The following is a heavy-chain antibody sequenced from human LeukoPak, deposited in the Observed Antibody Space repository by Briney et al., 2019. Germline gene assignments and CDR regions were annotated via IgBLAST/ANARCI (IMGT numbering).Heavy chain of an antibody. CDR1: GGSISSGDYF. J-gene: IGHJ4*02. D-gene: IGHD2-2*01. Sequence: SQTLSLTCTASGGSISSGDYFWRWIRQPPGKGLEGIGYIYYSGRTHYNPSLKSRVTISVDASKNQFSLKLSSVTAADTAVYYCARGFRGVVVVPADYFDYWGQGTLVTVSS. CDR3: ARGFRGVVVVPADYFDY. CDR2: IYYSGRT. V-gene: IGHV4-30-4*08.